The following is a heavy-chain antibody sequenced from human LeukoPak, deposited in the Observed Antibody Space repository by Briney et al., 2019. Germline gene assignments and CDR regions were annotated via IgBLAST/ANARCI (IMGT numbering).Heavy chain of an antibody. Sequence: GGSLRLSCAASGFTFSSYAMSWVRQAPGKGLEWVPAISGSGGSTYYADSVKGRFTISRDNSKNTLYLQMNSLRAEDTAVYYCAKGQLWYDPLNYYYGMDVWGQGTTVTVSS. J-gene: IGHJ6*02. CDR1: GFTFSSYA. CDR3: AKGQLWYDPLNYYYGMDV. D-gene: IGHD5-18*01. CDR2: ISGSGGST. V-gene: IGHV3-23*01.